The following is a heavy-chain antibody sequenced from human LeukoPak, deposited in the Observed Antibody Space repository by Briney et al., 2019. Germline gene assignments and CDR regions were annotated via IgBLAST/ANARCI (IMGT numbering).Heavy chain of an antibody. D-gene: IGHD6-13*01. CDR1: GFTFSSYG. Sequence: GGSLRLSCAASGFTFSSYGMSWVRQAPGKGLEWVSGIRWNSGSIGYADSVKGRFAISRDNAKNSLYLQMNSLRAEDMALYYCAKGARRSWFDAFDIWGQGTMVTVSS. CDR2: IRWNSGSI. J-gene: IGHJ3*02. CDR3: AKGARRSWFDAFDI. V-gene: IGHV3-9*03.